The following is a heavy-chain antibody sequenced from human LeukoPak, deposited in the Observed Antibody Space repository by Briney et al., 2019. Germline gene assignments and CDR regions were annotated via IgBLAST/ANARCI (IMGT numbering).Heavy chain of an antibody. CDR3: SFYLLWFGELLSY. CDR2: IKSKTDGGTT. V-gene: IGHV3-15*01. J-gene: IGHJ4*02. Sequence: WGSLRVSCAASGFTFSNSWMSWVRQAPGKGVEWVCRIKSKTDGGTTDYAAPVKGRFTISRDDSKNTLYLQMNSLKTEDTAVYYCSFYLLWFGELLSYWGQGTLVTVSS. D-gene: IGHD3-10*01. CDR1: GFTFSNSW.